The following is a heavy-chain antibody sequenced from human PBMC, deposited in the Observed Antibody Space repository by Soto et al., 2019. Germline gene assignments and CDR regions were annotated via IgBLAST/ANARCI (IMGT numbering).Heavy chain of an antibody. Sequence: EVQLVESGGGLVQFGGSLRLSCAASGFTFSSYWMHWVRQVPGKGLVWVSRIKGDETNTGYADSVKGRFTISRDNVKNMLYLQMNSLRAEDTAVYYCARGLSGYYGFDHWGQGTLATVSP. CDR2: IKGDETNT. V-gene: IGHV3-74*01. CDR1: GFTFSSYW. J-gene: IGHJ4*02. CDR3: ARGLSGYYGFDH. D-gene: IGHD5-12*01.